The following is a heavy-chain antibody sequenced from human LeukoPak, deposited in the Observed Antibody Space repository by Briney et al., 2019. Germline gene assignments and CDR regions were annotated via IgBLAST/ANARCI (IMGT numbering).Heavy chain of an antibody. Sequence: GGSLRLSCAASGFTVSSNYMSWVRQAPGKGLEWVSVIYSGGSTYYADSVKGRFTISRDNSKNTLYLQMNSLRAEDTAVYYCAKSPRYCSSTSCPLDYWGLGTLVTVSS. CDR3: AKSPRYCSSTSCPLDY. V-gene: IGHV3-53*01. J-gene: IGHJ4*02. CDR2: IYSGGST. D-gene: IGHD2-2*01. CDR1: GFTVSSNY.